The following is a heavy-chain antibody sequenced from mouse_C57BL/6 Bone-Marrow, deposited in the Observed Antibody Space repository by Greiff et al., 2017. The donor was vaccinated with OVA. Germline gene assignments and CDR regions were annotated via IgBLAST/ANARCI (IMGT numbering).Heavy chain of an antibody. J-gene: IGHJ3*01. V-gene: IGHV1-50*01. CDR2: IDPSDSYT. CDR1: GYTFTSYW. CDR3: ARGNDYDRFAY. Sequence: QVQLQQPGAELVKPGASVKLSCKASGYTFTSYWMQWVKQRPGQGLEWIGEIDPSDSYTNYNQKFKGKATLTVDTSSSTAYMQLSSLTSEDSAVYYCARGNDYDRFAYWGQGTLVTVSA. D-gene: IGHD2-4*01.